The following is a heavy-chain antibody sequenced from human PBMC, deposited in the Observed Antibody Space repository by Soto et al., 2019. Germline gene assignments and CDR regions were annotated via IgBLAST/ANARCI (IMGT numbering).Heavy chain of an antibody. CDR2: IYHSGST. D-gene: IGHD4-17*01. Sequence: PSDTLSLTCAVSGGSISIGGYSWSWIRQPPGKGLEWIGYIYHSGSTYYNPSLKSRVTISVDRSKNQFSLKLSSVTAADTAVYYCARGGRYGDYGIFDYWGQGTLVTVSS. CDR3: ARGGRYGDYGIFDY. V-gene: IGHV4-30-2*01. J-gene: IGHJ4*02. CDR1: GGSISIGGYS.